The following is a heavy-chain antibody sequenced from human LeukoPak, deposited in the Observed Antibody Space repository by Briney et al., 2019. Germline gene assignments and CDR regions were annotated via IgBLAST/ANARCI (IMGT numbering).Heavy chain of an antibody. CDR2: ISDDGSNY. D-gene: IGHD3-22*01. J-gene: IGHJ4*02. CDR3: ARDGMHYYDSSGYYPAFDF. V-gene: IGHV3-30-3*01. Sequence: GGSLRLSCAASGFTFSSYAMHWIRRAPGKGLEWVAVISDDGSNYSYADSVKGRFTISRDNSKNTLYLQMNSLRAEDTAVYYCARDGMHYYDSSGYYPAFDFWGQGTLVTVSS. CDR1: GFTFSSYA.